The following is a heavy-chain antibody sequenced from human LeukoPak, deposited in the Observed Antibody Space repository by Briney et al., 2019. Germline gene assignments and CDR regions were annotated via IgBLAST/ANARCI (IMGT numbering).Heavy chain of an antibody. CDR1: GYTFTSYG. D-gene: IGHD2-2*01. V-gene: IGHV1-18*01. J-gene: IGHJ6*02. Sequence: GASVKVSCKASGYTFTSYGISWVRQAPGQGLEWMGWISAYNSNTNYAQKLQGRVTMTTDTSTSTAYMELRSLRSDDTAVYYCARDAYCSSTSCEYTRYYYYGMDVWGQGTTVTVSS. CDR3: ARDAYCSSTSCEYTRYYYYGMDV. CDR2: ISAYNSNT.